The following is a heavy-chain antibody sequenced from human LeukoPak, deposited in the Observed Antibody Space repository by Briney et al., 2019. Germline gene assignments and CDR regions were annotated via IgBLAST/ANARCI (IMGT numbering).Heavy chain of an antibody. V-gene: IGHV1-8*03. CDR2: MNPNSGNT. D-gene: IGHD2-2*01. CDR1: GYTFTSYD. Sequence: GASVKVSCKASGYTFTSYDINWVRQATGQGLEWMGWMNPNSGNTGYAQKFQGRVTITRNTSISTAYMELSSLRSEDTAVYYCARGGNNLVVPAAMTGGYYYYMDVWGKGTTVTVSS. J-gene: IGHJ6*03. CDR3: ARGGNNLVVPAAMTGGYYYYMDV.